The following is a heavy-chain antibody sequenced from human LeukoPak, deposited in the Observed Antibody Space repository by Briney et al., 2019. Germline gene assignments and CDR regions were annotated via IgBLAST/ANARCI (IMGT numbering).Heavy chain of an antibody. CDR3: AKDPNGDYIGAFDS. D-gene: IGHD2-8*01. CDR2: ITVSSGTT. V-gene: IGHV3-23*01. J-gene: IGHJ3*02. Sequence: GGSLRLSCAPSAFTFSIYAMTSVRQAPGRGLEWVSSITVSSGTTNYADSVKGRFTISRDNSKNTLYLQMNSLRADDTAIYYCAKDPNGDYIGAFDSWGQGTLVTVSS. CDR1: AFTFSIYA.